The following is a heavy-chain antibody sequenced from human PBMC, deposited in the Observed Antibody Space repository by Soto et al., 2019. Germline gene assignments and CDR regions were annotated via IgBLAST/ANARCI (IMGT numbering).Heavy chain of an antibody. CDR3: ARGGGSTFNWFDP. CDR1: GGSISSFNYF. D-gene: IGHD2-15*01. CDR2: LYYSGNT. V-gene: IGHV4-39*01. Sequence: QLQLQESGPGLVKPSETLSLTCTVSGGSISSFNYFWGWLRQPPGKGLEWIGSLYYSGNTYYNPSLQSRVTISVDTSKKQCTLTLRSVTAADTAVYYCARGGGSTFNWFDPWGQGTLVTVSP. J-gene: IGHJ5*02.